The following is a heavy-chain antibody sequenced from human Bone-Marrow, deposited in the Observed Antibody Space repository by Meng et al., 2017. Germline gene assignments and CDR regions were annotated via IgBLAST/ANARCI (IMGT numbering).Heavy chain of an antibody. CDR3: ARDPPYYYGSGSYNWFDP. J-gene: IGHJ5*02. D-gene: IGHD3-10*01. Sequence: QGQLVQSGAVGKKPGASVKVSCKASGYPFTSYYIHWVRQTPGQGLEWMGIINPSAGTTTYAQNFQGRVTMTRDTSTSTVYMELSSLRSEDTAVYYCARDPPYYYGSGSYNWFDPWGQGTLVTVSS. V-gene: IGHV1-46*01. CDR1: GYPFTSYY. CDR2: INPSAGTT.